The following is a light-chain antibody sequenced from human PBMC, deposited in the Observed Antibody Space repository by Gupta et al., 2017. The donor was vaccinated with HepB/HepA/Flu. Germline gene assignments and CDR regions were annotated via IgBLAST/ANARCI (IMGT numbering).Light chain of an antibody. CDR2: QDN. CDR1: KLGDKF. Sequence: SYELAQPPSVSVSPGQTANITCSGDKLGDKFASWYQQKPGQSPLLIIYQDNKRRSGIPERFSGFNAENTATLTIGGTQAMDEAYYYCQAWDSDTAVFGGGTKLTVL. J-gene: IGLJ2*01. CDR3: QAWDSDTAV. V-gene: IGLV3-1*01.